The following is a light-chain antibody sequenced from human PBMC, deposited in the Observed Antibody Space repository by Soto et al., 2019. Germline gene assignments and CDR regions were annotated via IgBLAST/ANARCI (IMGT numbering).Light chain of an antibody. V-gene: IGLV1-40*01. CDR3: QSYDSSLSKGV. Sequence: QSVLTQPPSVSGAPGQRVTISCTGSSSNIGAGYDVHWYQQLPGTAPKLLIYGNSNRPSGVPDRFSGSKSGTSASLAITGLQAEDEADYYCQSYDSSLSKGVFGVGTKLTVL. J-gene: IGLJ2*01. CDR1: SSNIGAGYD. CDR2: GNS.